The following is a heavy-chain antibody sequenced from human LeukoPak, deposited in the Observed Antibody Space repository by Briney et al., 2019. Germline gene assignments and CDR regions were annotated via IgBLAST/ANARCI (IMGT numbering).Heavy chain of an antibody. J-gene: IGHJ4*02. D-gene: IGHD5-18*01. CDR1: GGSISSYY. V-gene: IGHV4-59*01. CDR2: IYYSGST. CDR3: ARGRGFSYGATTGFDY. Sequence: SETLSLTCTVSGGSISSYYWSWIRQPPGNGLDWIWYIYYSGSTNYNPSLKSRVTISVDTSKNQFSLNLSSVTAADTAVYYCARGRGFSYGATTGFDYWGQGTLVTVSS.